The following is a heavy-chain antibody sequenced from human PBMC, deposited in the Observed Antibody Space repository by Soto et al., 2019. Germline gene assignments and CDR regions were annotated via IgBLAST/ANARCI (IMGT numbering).Heavy chain of an antibody. D-gene: IGHD4-17*01. V-gene: IGHV3-23*01. CDR1: GFTFSSYA. J-gene: IGHJ4*02. CDR3: AKGPRYGDDVAG. Sequence: EVQLLESGGGLVQPGGSLRLSCAASGFTFSSYAMSWVRQAPGKGLEWVSGISGRGGSTYYADSVKGRFTISRDNSKNTLYLQMNSLRAEDTAVYYCAKGPRYGDDVAGWGQGTLVNVSS. CDR2: ISGRGGST.